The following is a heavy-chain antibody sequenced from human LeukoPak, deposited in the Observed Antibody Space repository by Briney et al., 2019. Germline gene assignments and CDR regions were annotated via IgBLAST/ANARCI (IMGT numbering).Heavy chain of an antibody. CDR2: IYGSGST. Sequence: SETLSLTCTVSGGSIRSYWSWIRQPAGKGLEWIGRIYGSGSTDYNPSLKSRVTMSIDTSKNQFSLNLISVTAADTAVYYCAGGSGYYYYMDVWGKGTTVTISS. V-gene: IGHV4-4*07. D-gene: IGHD3-10*01. J-gene: IGHJ6*03. CDR1: GGSIRSY. CDR3: AGGSGYYYYMDV.